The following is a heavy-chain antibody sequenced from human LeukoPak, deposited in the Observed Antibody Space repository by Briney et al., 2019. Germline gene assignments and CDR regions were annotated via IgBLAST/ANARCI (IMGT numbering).Heavy chain of an antibody. CDR3: TREYGFMTTVFHAFDI. CDR2: IYYSGST. J-gene: IGHJ3*02. V-gene: IGHV4-59*12. Sequence: PSETLSLTCTVSSGSISSYYWSWIRQPPGKGLEWIGYIYYSGSTNYNPSLKSRVTISVDTSKNQFSLKLSSVTAADTAIYYCTREYGFMTTVFHAFDIWGQGTMVTVSS. CDR1: SGSISSYY. D-gene: IGHD4-17*01.